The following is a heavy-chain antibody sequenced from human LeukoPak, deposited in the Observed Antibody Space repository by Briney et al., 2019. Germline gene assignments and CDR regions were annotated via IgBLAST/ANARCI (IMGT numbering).Heavy chain of an antibody. J-gene: IGHJ5*02. CDR1: GYTFTGYY. D-gene: IGHD2-15*01. CDR3: ARDRSDNWFDP. V-gene: IGHV1-2*06. Sequence: ASVKVSCKASGYTFTGYYMHWVRQAPGQGLEWMGRINPNSGGTNYAQKFQGRVTMTRDTSINTAYMELSRLRSDDTAVYYCARDRSDNWFDPWGQGTLVTVSS. CDR2: INPNSGGT.